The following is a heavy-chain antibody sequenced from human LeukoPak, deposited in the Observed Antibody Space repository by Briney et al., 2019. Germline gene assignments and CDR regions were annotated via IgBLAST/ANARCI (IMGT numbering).Heavy chain of an antibody. CDR1: GYSFGTYW. V-gene: IGHV5-51*01. Sequence: GESLKISCKGSGYSFGTYWIAWVRQVPGKGLEWMGIIYPDDSDTRYSPSFQGQVTISADQSISIAYLQWGSLKASDTAMYYCARLMGVTGYFDYWGQGTLVTVSS. J-gene: IGHJ4*02. CDR3: ARLMGVTGYFDY. D-gene: IGHD7-27*01. CDR2: IYPDDSDT.